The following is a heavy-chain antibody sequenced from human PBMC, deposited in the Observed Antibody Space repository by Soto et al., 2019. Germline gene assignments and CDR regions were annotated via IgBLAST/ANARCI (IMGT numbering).Heavy chain of an antibody. V-gene: IGHV4-31*03. J-gene: IGHJ4*02. Sequence: SETLSLTCTVSGGSISSGGYYSSWIRQHPGKGLEWIGYNYYSGSTSYNQSLMSRVTISVDTSKNQCSLKLSSVTAADTAVYYCARGRSSGWFYFSYWGQGTLGTV. CDR2: NYYSGST. CDR3: ARGRSSGWFYFSY. D-gene: IGHD6-19*01. CDR1: GGSISSGGYY.